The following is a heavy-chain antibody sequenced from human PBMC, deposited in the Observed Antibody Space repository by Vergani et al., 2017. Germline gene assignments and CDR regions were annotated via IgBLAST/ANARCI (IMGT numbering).Heavy chain of an antibody. V-gene: IGHV3-23*01. CDR1: GFTFSSYA. D-gene: IGHD6-19*01. J-gene: IGHJ4*02. CDR2: ISGSGGST. Sequence: EVQLLESGGGLVQPGGSLRLSCAASGFTFSSYAMSWVRQAPGKGLEWVSAISGSGGSTYYADSVKGRFTISRDNSKNKLYLQMNSLRADDTAVYYCAKNVHVAGTRSYFDYWGQGTLVTVSS. CDR3: AKNVHVAGTRSYFDY.